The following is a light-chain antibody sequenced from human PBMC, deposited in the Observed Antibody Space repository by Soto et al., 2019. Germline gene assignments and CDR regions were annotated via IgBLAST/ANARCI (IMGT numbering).Light chain of an antibody. CDR1: QSVSSY. J-gene: IGKJ5*01. Sequence: IVWTQSPATMSLSPGDRATLSCRASQSVSSYLAWYQQKPGRAPRLLIYRASTRAAGVSARISASGSGTELNLTISSLQSEDFAVYYCQQYNNWLITCGQGTRLEIK. V-gene: IGKV3-15*01. CDR3: QQYNNWLIT. CDR2: RAS.